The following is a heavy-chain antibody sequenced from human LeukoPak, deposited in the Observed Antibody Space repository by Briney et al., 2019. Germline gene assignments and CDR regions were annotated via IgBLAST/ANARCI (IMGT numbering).Heavy chain of an antibody. CDR1: GFTFSSYG. CDR3: ARETEAFDN. V-gene: IGHV3-30*03. CDR2: ISYDGSNE. Sequence: GGSLRLSCAASGFTFSSYGMHWVRQAPGKGLEWVAVISYDGSNEYYADSVKGRFTISRDNSKNTLYLQMNSLRAEDTAVFYCARETEAFDNWGQGALVTVSS. J-gene: IGHJ4*02.